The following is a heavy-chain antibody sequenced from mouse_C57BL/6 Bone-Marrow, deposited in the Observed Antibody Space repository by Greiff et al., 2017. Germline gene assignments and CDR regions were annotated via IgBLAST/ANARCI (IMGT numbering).Heavy chain of an antibody. CDR3: ARGGAYYGSSSSFDY. Sequence: VQLQQSGAELARPGASVKLSCKASGYTFTSYGISWVKQRTGQGLEWIGEIYPRSGNTYYNEKFKGKATLTADKSSSTAYMELRSLTSEDSAVYFCARGGAYYGSSSSFDYWGQGTTLTVSS. CDR1: GYTFTSYG. D-gene: IGHD1-1*01. CDR2: IYPRSGNT. V-gene: IGHV1-81*01. J-gene: IGHJ2*01.